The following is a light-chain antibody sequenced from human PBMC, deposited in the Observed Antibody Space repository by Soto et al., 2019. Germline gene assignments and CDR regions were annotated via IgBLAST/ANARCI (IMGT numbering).Light chain of an antibody. J-gene: IGKJ3*01. CDR1: QSISSW. CDR2: DAS. V-gene: IGKV1-5*01. Sequence: DIQMTQSPSTLSVSVGDRVTITCRASQSISSWLAWYQQKPGKAPKLLIYDASSLESGVPSRFSGSGSGTEFTLTISSLQPDDFATYYCQQYNSYITFGPGTKVDIK. CDR3: QQYNSYIT.